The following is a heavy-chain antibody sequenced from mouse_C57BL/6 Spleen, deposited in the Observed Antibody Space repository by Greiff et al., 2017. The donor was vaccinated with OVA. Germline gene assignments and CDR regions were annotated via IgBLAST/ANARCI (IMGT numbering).Heavy chain of an antibody. Sequence: QVQLQQPGAELVMPGASVKLSCKASGYTFTSYWMHWVKQRPGPGLEWIGEIDPSDSYTNYNQKFKGKSTLTVDKSSSTAYMQLSSLTSEDSAVYYCARGLNYYGSSYGYWGQGTTLTVSS. CDR3: ARGLNYYGSSYGY. CDR1: GYTFTSYW. V-gene: IGHV1-69*01. D-gene: IGHD1-1*01. J-gene: IGHJ2*01. CDR2: IDPSDSYT.